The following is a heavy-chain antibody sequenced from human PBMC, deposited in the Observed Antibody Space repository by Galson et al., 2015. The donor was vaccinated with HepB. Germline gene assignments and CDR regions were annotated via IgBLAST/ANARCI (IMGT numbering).Heavy chain of an antibody. CDR3: ARGSFNWNYDEGWFDY. V-gene: IGHV3-7*03. D-gene: IGHD1-7*01. Sequence: SLRLSCAASGFTFSSYWMNWVRQTPGKGLEWVANIKQDGSEKYYVDSVKGRFTISRDNAKTSLYLQMNSLRAEDAAVYFCARGSFNWNYDEGWFDYWGQGTLVTVSS. CDR2: IKQDGSEK. CDR1: GFTFSSYW. J-gene: IGHJ4*02.